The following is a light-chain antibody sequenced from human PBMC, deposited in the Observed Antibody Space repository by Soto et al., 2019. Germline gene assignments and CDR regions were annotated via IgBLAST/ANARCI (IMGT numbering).Light chain of an antibody. V-gene: IGLV3-1*01. CDR2: QDS. J-gene: IGLJ2*01. CDR1: KLGNKY. Sequence: SYELTQPPSVSVSPGQTASITCSGHKLGNKYACWYQQMPGQSPVLVIYQDSKRPSGIPERFSGSNSGNTATLTISGTQAMDEADYYCQAWDSSTVVFGGGTKLTVL. CDR3: QAWDSSTVV.